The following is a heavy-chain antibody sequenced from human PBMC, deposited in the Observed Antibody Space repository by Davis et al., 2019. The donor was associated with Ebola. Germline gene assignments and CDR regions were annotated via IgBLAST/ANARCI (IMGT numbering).Heavy chain of an antibody. Sequence: PSETLSLTCTVSGGSISSGDYYWSWIRQPPGKGLEWIGYIYYSGSTYYNPSLKSRVTISVDTSKNQFSLKLSSVTAADTAVYYCAREGGNSPIDYWGQGTLVTVSS. CDR1: GGSISSGDYY. CDR2: IYYSGST. D-gene: IGHD4-23*01. CDR3: AREGGNSPIDY. V-gene: IGHV4-30-4*08. J-gene: IGHJ4*02.